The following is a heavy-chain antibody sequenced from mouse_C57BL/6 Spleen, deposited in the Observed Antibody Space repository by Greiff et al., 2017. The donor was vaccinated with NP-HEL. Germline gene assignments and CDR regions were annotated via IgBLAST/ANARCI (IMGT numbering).Heavy chain of an antibody. CDR3: AKGLGYFDV. D-gene: IGHD2-13*01. V-gene: IGHV1-26*01. CDR2: INPNNGGT. CDR1: GYTFTDYY. J-gene: IGHJ1*03. Sequence: VQLQQSGPELVKPGASVKISCKASGYTFTDYYMNWVKQSHGKSLEWIGDINPNNGGTSYNQKFKGKATLTVDKSSSTAYMELRSLTSEDSAVYYCAKGLGYFDVWGTGTTVTVS.